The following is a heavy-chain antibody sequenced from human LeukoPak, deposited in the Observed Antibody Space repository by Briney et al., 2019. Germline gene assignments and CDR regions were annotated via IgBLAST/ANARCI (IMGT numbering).Heavy chain of an antibody. CDR3: ARERAAAGDYYYYGMDV. CDR1: GYTFTSYG. V-gene: IGHV1-18*01. J-gene: IGHJ6*02. D-gene: IGHD6-13*01. Sequence: GASVKVSCKASGYTFTSYGISWVRQAPGQGLEWMGWISAYNGNTNYAQKLQGRVTMTTDTSTSTAYMELSSLRSEDTAVYYCARERAAAGDYYYYGMDVWGQGTTVTVSS. CDR2: ISAYNGNT.